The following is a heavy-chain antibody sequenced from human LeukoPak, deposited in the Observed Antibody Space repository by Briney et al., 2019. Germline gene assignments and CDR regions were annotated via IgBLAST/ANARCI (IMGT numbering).Heavy chain of an antibody. CDR2: MNPNSGNT. D-gene: IGHD5-12*01. V-gene: IGHV1-8*01. CDR3: ASPTKQDTVVDQYSGSTRHYYGMDV. J-gene: IGHJ6*02. CDR1: GYTFSNYD. Sequence: ASVKVSCKASGYTFSNYDINWVRQAPEQGLEWMGWMNPNSGNTGSAQKFQGRVTMTRSTSISTAYMELTSLRSEDTAVYYCASPTKQDTVVDQYSGSTRHYYGMDVWGQGTTVIVSS.